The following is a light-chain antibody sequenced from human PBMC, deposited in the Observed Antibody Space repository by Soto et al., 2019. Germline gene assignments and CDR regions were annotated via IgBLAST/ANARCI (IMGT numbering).Light chain of an antibody. CDR1: QSVSSSY. V-gene: IGKV3-20*01. Sequence: IVLTQSPGTLSLAPGDRATLSCRASQSVSSSYLAWYQQKPGQAPRLLIYGASSRATGIPDRFSGSGSGTDFTLTISRLEPEDFAVYYCQQYGSSPQTFGQGTKVDIK. CDR3: QQYGSSPQT. CDR2: GAS. J-gene: IGKJ1*01.